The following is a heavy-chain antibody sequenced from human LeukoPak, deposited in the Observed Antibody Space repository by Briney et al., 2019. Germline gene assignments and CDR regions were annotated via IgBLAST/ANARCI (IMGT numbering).Heavy chain of an antibody. CDR1: GFTFSSYS. CDR2: IKQDGSEK. Sequence: PGGSLRLSCAASGFTFSSYSMNWVRQAPGKGLEWVANIKQDGSEKYYVDSVKGRFTISRDNVKNSLYLRLNSLRAEDTAVFYCAGGGSSGYFMWFDYWGQGTLVTVSS. D-gene: IGHD3-22*01. J-gene: IGHJ4*02. CDR3: AGGGSSGYFMWFDY. V-gene: IGHV3-7*01.